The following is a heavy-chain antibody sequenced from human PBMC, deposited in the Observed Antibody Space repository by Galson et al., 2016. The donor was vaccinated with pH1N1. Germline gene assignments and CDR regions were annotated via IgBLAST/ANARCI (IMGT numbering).Heavy chain of an antibody. J-gene: IGHJ3*01. CDR2: ISSSSTYI. CDR1: GFTFSSYV. CDR3: ARALYYGGNSIAFDV. D-gene: IGHD4-23*01. Sequence: SLRLSCAASGFTFSSYVMNWVRQAPGNGLEWVSSISSSSTYIYYADSVRGRFTISRDNAKNSLYLQMNSLRAEDTAIYYCARALYYGGNSIAFDVWGQGTMVTVSS. V-gene: IGHV3-21*01.